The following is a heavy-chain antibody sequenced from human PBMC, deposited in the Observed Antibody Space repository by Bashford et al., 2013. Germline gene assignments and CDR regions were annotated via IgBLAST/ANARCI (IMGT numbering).Heavy chain of an antibody. CDR1: GGSISSGDYY. J-gene: IGHJ4*02. D-gene: IGHD3-22*01. V-gene: IGHV4-30-4*01. CDR2: IYHSGSR. Sequence: SETLSLTCTVSGGSISSGDYYWSWIRQTPGQGLEWIGYIYHSGSRYHNPSLESRVTISVDTSKNQFSLKLTSVTAADTAVYYCARTRNYHDSSGFFHVFDYWGQGNLVTVSS. CDR3: ARTRNYHDSSGFFHVFDY.